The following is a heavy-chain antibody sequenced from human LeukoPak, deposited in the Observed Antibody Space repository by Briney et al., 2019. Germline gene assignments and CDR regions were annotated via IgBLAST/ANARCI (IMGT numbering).Heavy chain of an antibody. D-gene: IGHD3-22*01. CDR1: GVSISSYY. V-gene: IGHV4-59*01. J-gene: IGHJ4*02. CDR3: AGGNFYDSRGHPYHFHY. CDR2: IYYTENT. Sequence: PSETLSLTCTVSGVSISSYYWSWIRQPPGKGLEWIGYIYYTENTNYNPSLKSRVTISVDTSKNQFSLNLTSVTAADTAVYYCAGGNFYDSRGHPYHFHYWGQGTLVTVPS.